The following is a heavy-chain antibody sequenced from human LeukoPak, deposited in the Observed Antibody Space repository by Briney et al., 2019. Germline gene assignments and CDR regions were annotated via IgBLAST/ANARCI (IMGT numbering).Heavy chain of an antibody. Sequence: GGSLRLSCAASGFIFSSCWMSWVRQAPGKGLEWVANIKQDGGEKYYVDSVKGRFTISRDNAKNSLYLQMNSLRPEDTAVYYCAGRGDGNLYYFDHWGQGTLVTASS. V-gene: IGHV3-7*04. D-gene: IGHD5-24*01. CDR3: AGRGDGNLYYFDH. CDR1: GFIFSSCW. CDR2: IKQDGGEK. J-gene: IGHJ4*02.